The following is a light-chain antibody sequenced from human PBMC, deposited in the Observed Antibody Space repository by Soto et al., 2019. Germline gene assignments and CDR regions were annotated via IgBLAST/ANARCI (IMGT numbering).Light chain of an antibody. J-gene: IGKJ1*01. CDR1: QSVSSE. CDR3: QQYKKWPRT. V-gene: IGKV3-15*01. Sequence: IVMTQSPATLSVSPGGRATLSCRASQSVSSELAWYAQKPGQAPRLLIGGASTRAAGIPARLSGSGSGTEFTLTISSLQSEDFAVYYCQQYKKWPRTFGQGTKVEIK. CDR2: GAS.